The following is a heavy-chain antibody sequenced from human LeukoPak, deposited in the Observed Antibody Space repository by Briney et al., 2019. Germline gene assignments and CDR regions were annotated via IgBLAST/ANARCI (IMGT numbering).Heavy chain of an antibody. J-gene: IGHJ3*02. Sequence: SETLSLTCTVSGGSISSSSYHWGWIRQPPGKGLEWIGSIYYSGSTYYNPSLKSRVTISVDTSKNQFSLKLSSVTAADTAVYYCARGGDTGDYAYDAFDIWGQGTMVTVSS. CDR1: GGSISSSSYH. D-gene: IGHD4-17*01. V-gene: IGHV4-39*07. CDR2: IYYSGST. CDR3: ARGGDTGDYAYDAFDI.